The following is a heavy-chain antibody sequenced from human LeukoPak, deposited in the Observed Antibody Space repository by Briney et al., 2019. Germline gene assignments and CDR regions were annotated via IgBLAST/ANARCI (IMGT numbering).Heavy chain of an antibody. CDR1: GGSISSYY. D-gene: IGHD6-13*01. CDR2: IYYSGST. CDR3: ARVYSSSWYYFDY. J-gene: IGHJ4*02. V-gene: IGHV4-59*01. Sequence: SETLSLTCTVSGGSISSYYWSWIRQPPGKGLEWIGYIYYSGSTNYNPSLKSRVTISVDTSKNQFSLKLSSVTAADTAVYYCARVYSSSWYYFDYWGQGTLVTVFS.